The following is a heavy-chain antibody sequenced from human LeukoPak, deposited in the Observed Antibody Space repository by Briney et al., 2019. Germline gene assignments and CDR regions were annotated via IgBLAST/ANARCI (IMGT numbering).Heavy chain of an antibody. CDR3: AKSNGYGLVDI. CDR1: GGSITSYY. CDR2: IFYSGST. D-gene: IGHD3-10*01. Sequence: SETLSLTCTVSGGSITSYYWSWIRQPPGKGLEWIGNIFYSGSTYYSPSLRSRVTISLDTSRNQFSLKLNSVTAADTAVYYCAKSNGYGLVDIWGQGTMVTVSS. V-gene: IGHV4-59*12. J-gene: IGHJ3*02.